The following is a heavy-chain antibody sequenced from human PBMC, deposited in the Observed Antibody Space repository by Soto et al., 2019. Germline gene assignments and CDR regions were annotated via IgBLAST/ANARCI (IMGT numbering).Heavy chain of an antibody. CDR3: VRLVGNSWLDH. Sequence: SQNLSLTGAISGDSVSSNSAVWNWIRQSPSRGLEWLGRTYYRSQWHYEYAVFVQSRISIDPDTSKNQFSLQLNSVTPEDTAVYYCVRLVGNSWLDHWGQGTLVTVSS. CDR2: TYYRSQWHY. D-gene: IGHD3-9*01. J-gene: IGHJ4*02. V-gene: IGHV6-1*01. CDR1: GDSVSSNSAV.